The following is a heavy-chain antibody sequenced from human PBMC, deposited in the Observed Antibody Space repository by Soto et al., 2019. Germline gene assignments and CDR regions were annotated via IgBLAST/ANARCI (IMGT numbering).Heavy chain of an antibody. J-gene: IGHJ4*02. CDR1: GFTFSSYA. Sequence: PGGSLRLSCAAYGFTFSSYAMSWLRQAPGKGLEWVSAISGSGGSTYYADSVKGRFTISRDNSKNTLYLQMNSLRAEDTAVYYCARTVSTRNYFDYLGQGTLVTVSS. CDR2: ISGSGGST. V-gene: IGHV3-23*01. CDR3: ARTVSTRNYFDY.